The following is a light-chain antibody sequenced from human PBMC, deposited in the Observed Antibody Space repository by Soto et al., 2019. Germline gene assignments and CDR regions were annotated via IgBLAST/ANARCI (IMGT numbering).Light chain of an antibody. CDR2: GAS. Sequence: EIVLTQSPGTLYLSPGERATLSCMASQSVSSSYLAWYQQKPGQAPRLLIYGASSRATGIPDRFSGSGSGTDFTLTISRLEPEDLAVYYCQQYGKVPWTFGQGTKVDIK. J-gene: IGKJ1*01. CDR1: QSVSSSY. V-gene: IGKV3-20*01. CDR3: QQYGKVPWT.